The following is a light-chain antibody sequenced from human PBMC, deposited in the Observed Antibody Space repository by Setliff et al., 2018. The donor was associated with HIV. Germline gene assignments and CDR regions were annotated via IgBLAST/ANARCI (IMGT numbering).Light chain of an antibody. V-gene: IGKV4-1*01. CDR3: HQYYDSPRT. J-gene: IGKJ1*01. Sequence: DIVMTQSPDSLAVSLGERATINCKSSQSVLYSANKKKYLAWYQQKPGQPPKLLIHWASTRESGVPDRFRGSGSGTGFTLTISSLQAEDVAVYYCHQYYDSPRTFGQGTKVDIK. CDR2: WAS. CDR1: QSVLYSANKKKY.